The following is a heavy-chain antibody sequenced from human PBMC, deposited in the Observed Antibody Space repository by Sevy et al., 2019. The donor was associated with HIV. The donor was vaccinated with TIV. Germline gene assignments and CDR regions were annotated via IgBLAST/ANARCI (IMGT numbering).Heavy chain of an antibody. Sequence: ASVKVSCKASGYTFITYYIHWVRQAPGQGLEWMGIINPSGGRPTYAQKFQARVTLISDTSTSTVYMDLSSLKSEDTAVYYCVRGIGNSEFADWYFDLWGRGTLVTVSS. D-gene: IGHD4-4*01. CDR2: INPSGGRP. CDR1: GYTFITYY. J-gene: IGHJ2*01. V-gene: IGHV1-46*01. CDR3: VRGIGNSEFADWYFDL.